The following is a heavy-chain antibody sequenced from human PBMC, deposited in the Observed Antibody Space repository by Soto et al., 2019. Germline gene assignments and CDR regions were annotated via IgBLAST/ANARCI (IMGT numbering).Heavy chain of an antibody. CDR3: AKDKPGTTSFDY. D-gene: IGHD1-1*01. Sequence: RRLSCAASGFTISSNAMYWVRQAPGKGLEWVSAISDRGATTHYADSVKGRFTISRDTSKNTLYLQLNTLRADDTAVYYCAKDKPGTTSFDYWGQGTLVTVSS. J-gene: IGHJ4*02. CDR1: GFTISSNA. V-gene: IGHV3-23*01. CDR2: ISDRGATT.